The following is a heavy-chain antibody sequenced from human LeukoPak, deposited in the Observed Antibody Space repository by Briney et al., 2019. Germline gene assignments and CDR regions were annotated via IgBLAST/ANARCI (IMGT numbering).Heavy chain of an antibody. J-gene: IGHJ2*01. CDR1: GFTFSSYW. D-gene: IGHD3-22*01. CDR3: ARGGYWNWYFEL. CDR2: IKNDGTTT. V-gene: IGHV3-74*01. Sequence: TGGSLRLSCAASGFTFSSYWMHWVRQVPGNGLMWVSRIKNDGTTTDFADSVNGRFSISRDNAKNTVSLQMNSLRVEDTAIYYCARGGYWNWYFELWGRGTLVTVSS.